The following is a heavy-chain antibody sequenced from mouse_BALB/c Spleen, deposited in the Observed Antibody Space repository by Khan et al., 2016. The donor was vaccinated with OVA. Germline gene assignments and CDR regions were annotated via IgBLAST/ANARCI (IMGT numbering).Heavy chain of an antibody. CDR2: ISSGGTYT. J-gene: IGHJ4*01. V-gene: IGHV5-6*01. D-gene: IGHD1-2*01. CDR1: GFMFSSYG. CDR3: TSLFTSTTGYYYSMDY. Sequence: EVELVESGGDLVNPGGSLKLSCAASGFMFSSYGMSWVRQTQDKRLEWVATISSGGTYTYYPDSVKGRFTISRDNAKNTLSLQMSSLKSEDTAMYYYTSLFTSTTGYYYSMDYLGQGTSVTVSS.